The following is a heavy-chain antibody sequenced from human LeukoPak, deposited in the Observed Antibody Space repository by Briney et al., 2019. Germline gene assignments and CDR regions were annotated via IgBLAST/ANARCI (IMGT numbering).Heavy chain of an antibody. CDR1: GGSVSSGSYY. CDR3: GRDDYSNYDGYYYYYMDV. Sequence: SETLSLTCTVSGGSVSSGSYYWSWIRQPPGNGLEWIGYIYHSGTTNYNPSLKSRVTISIDTSKNQFSLKLRSVTAADTAVYFCGRDDYSNYDGYYYYYMDVWGKGTTVTVSS. CDR2: IYHSGTT. V-gene: IGHV4-61*01. D-gene: IGHD4-11*01. J-gene: IGHJ6*03.